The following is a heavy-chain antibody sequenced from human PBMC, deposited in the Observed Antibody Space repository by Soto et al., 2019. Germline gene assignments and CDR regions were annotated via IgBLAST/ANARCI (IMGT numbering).Heavy chain of an antibody. V-gene: IGHV4-39*01. D-gene: IGHD6-25*01. CDR2: FYLSEST. CDR3: ASGNSGAYRAWFDP. J-gene: IGHJ5*02. Sequence: QLQLQESGPGLVNPSETLSLTCTVSGASISSTSYFWGWIRQPPGKGLEWVGSFYLSESTHYTPPLNSRVTISVDTSKNQFSLRLTSLTAADTAVYYCASGNSGAYRAWFDPWGQGTLVTVSS. CDR1: GASISSTSYF.